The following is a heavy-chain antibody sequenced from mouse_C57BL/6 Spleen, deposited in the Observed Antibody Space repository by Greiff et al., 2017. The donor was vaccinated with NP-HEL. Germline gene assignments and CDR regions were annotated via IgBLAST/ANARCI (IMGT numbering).Heavy chain of an antibody. D-gene: IGHD2-4*01. CDR3: ARFGDYDEEYAMDY. Sequence: VQLQQSGPELVKPGASVKISCKASGYTFTDYYMNWVKQSHGKSLEWIGDINPNNGGTSYNQKFKGKATLTVDKSSSTAYMELRSLTSEDSAVYYCARFGDYDEEYAMDYWGQGTSVTVSS. CDR1: GYTFTDYY. V-gene: IGHV1-26*01. CDR2: INPNNGGT. J-gene: IGHJ4*01.